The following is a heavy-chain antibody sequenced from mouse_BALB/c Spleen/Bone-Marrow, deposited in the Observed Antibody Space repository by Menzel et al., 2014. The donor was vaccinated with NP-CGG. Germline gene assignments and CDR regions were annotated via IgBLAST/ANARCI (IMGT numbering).Heavy chain of an antibody. J-gene: IGHJ3*01. CDR1: GFTFSSYT. CDR3: ARPLYYDYDGFAY. V-gene: IGHV5-12-2*01. D-gene: IGHD2-4*01. CDR2: ISNGGGST. Sequence: LQQSGGGLVQPGGSLKLSCAASGFTFSSYTMSWVRQTPEKRLEWVAYISNGGGSTYYPDTVKGRFTISRDNAKSTLYLQMSSLKSEDTAMYYCARPLYYDYDGFAYWGQGTLVTVSA.